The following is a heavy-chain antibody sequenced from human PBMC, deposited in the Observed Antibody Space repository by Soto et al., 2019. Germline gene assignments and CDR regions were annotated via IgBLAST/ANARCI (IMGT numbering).Heavy chain of an antibody. D-gene: IGHD5-18*01. CDR1: GYSFTSYW. V-gene: IGHV5-10-1*01. J-gene: IGHJ3*02. CDR2: IDPSDSYT. Sequence: GESLKISCKGSGYSFTSYWISWVRQMPGKGLEWMGRIDPSDSYTNYSPSFQAHVTISADKSISTAYLQWSSLKASDTAMYYCARHSYGHHDAFDIWGQGTMVTVSS. CDR3: ARHSYGHHDAFDI.